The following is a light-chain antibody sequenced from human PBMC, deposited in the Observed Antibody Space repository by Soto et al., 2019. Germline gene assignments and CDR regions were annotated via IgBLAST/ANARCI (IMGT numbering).Light chain of an antibody. J-gene: IGLJ2*01. Sequence: QPVLTQSASASASLGASVKLTCTLSSGHSSYAIAWHQQQLEKGPRHLMKLDSDGSHTKGDAIPDRFSGSSSGAERYLTFSSHQSEDEADYYCQTWGTGIHLVFGGGTKVTVL. V-gene: IGLV4-69*01. CDR3: QTWGTGIHLV. CDR2: LDSDGSH. CDR1: SGHSSYA.